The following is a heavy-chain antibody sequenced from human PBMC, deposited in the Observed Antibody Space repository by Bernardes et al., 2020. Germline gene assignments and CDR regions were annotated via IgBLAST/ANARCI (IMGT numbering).Heavy chain of an antibody. CDR1: GGTLNNDA. CDR2: IIPILGTP. CDR3: ATLEHYSPPNWLDP. Sequence: SVKVSCKASGGTLNNDAISWVRQAPGHGLEWMGAIIPILGTPTFSQKFHDRLTITADESTSTVYMELSTLRSEDTAVYYCATLEHYSPPNWLDPWGRGTLVTVSS. D-gene: IGHD3-3*01. V-gene: IGHV1-69*13. J-gene: IGHJ5*02.